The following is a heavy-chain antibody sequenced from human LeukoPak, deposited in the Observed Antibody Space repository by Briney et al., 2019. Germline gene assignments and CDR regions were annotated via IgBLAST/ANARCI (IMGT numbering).Heavy chain of an antibody. D-gene: IGHD2-15*01. J-gene: IGHJ6*03. CDR1: GGSISSGSYY. CDR2: IYTSGST. V-gene: IGHV4-61*02. CDR3: ARAKVAAHYYYYYMDV. Sequence: SQTLSLTCTVSGGSISSGSYYWSWIRQPAGKGLEWIGRIYTSGSTNYNPSLKSRVTISVDTSKNQFSLKLSSVTAADTAVYYCARAKVAAHYYYYYMDVWGKGTTVTVSS.